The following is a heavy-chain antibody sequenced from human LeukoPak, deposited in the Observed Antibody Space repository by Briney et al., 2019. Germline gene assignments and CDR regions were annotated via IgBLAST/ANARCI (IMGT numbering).Heavy chain of an antibody. V-gene: IGHV3-74*01. D-gene: IGHD2-2*01. CDR1: GFTFNSYW. Sequence: GGSLRLSCAASGFTFNSYWIHWVRQAPGKGLVWVSSTSTDGSTTVYGDSVEGRFTISRDNSKDTAYVEMNSLRPADTAVYYCAKGFISTSCAIEFDSWGQGILVIVSS. CDR3: AKGFISTSCAIEFDS. CDR2: TSTDGSTT. J-gene: IGHJ4*02.